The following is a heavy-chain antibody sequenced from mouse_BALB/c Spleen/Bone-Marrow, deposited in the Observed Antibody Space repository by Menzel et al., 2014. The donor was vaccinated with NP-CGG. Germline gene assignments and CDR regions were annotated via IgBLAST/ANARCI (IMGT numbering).Heavy chain of an antibody. CDR1: GYTFTSYW. CDR2: INPSTGYT. CDR3: ASNWDVD. Sequence: QVQLQQSGAELAKPGASVKMSCEASGYTFTSYWMHWVKQRPGQGLEWIGYINPSTGYTEYNQKFKDKATLTADKSSSTAYMQLSSLTSEDSAVDYCASNWDVDWGQGTTLTVSS. V-gene: IGHV1-7*01. D-gene: IGHD4-1*01. J-gene: IGHJ2*01.